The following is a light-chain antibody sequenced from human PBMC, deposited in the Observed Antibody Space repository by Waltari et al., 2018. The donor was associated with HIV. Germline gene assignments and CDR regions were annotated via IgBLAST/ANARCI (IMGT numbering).Light chain of an antibody. J-gene: IGLJ3*02. CDR3: GTCDTSLGAGV. Sequence: QSVLTQPPSVSAAPGQKVTISCSGSSSKFGNDFVSWYQHLPGAAPKLLIYDNDKRPSGISDRFSGSKSGTSATLGITGLQAGDEADYYCGTCDTSLGAGVFGGGTKLTVL. V-gene: IGLV1-51*01. CDR1: SSKFGNDF. CDR2: DND.